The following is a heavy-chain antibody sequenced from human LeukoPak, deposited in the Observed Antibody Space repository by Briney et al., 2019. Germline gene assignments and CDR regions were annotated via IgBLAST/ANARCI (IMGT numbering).Heavy chain of an antibody. J-gene: IGHJ4*02. Sequence: GESLKISCKGSGYSFTSYWIGWVRQMPGKGLEWMGIIYPGDSDTRYSPSFQGQVTISADKSISTAYLQWSSLKASDTAMYYCARFLYCGGACYSGQDYWGQGTLVTVSS. V-gene: IGHV5-51*01. CDR1: GYSFTSYW. CDR2: IYPGDSDT. CDR3: ARFLYCGGACYSGQDY. D-gene: IGHD2-21*02.